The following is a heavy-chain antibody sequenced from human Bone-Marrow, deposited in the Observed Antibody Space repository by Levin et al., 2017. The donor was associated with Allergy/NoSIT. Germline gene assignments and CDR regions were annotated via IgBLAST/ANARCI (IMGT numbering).Heavy chain of an antibody. CDR3: ARALGTSIFGVVTWTAYAVFDI. V-gene: IGHV4-38-2*02. CDR1: GYSISSGYY. D-gene: IGHD3-3*01. CDR2: IYHHGST. J-gene: IGHJ3*02. Sequence: SETLSLTCTVSGYSISSGYYWGWIRQPPGKGLELIGSIYHHGSTYYNPSLKSRVTISVDTSQNHFSLKLSSVTAADTAVYYCARALGTSIFGVVTWTAYAVFDIWGQGTMVTVSS.